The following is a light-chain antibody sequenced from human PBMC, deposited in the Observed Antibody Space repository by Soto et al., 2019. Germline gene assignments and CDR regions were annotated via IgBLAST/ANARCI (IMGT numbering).Light chain of an antibody. CDR1: QDISNY. J-gene: IGKJ3*01. CDR3: QKYDSLPLT. Sequence: DIQMTQSPSSLSASVGDRVTISCQASQDISNYLNWYQHKEGKAPKLLIYDASNLETGVPSRFSGSGSGTEFTLTISSLQPEDIATYYCQKYDSLPLTFGHGTKVDIK. CDR2: DAS. V-gene: IGKV1-33*01.